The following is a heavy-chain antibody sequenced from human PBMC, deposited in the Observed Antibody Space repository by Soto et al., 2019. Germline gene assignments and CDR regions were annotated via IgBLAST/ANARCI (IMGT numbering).Heavy chain of an antibody. V-gene: IGHV3-23*01. Sequence: GSLRLSCAASGFTFSSYAMSWVRQAPGKGLEWVSAISGSGGSTYYADSVKGRFTISRDNSKNTLYLQMNSLRAEDTAVYYCAKPLAAATRFPPDYWGQGTLVTVSS. CDR3: AKPLAAATRFPPDY. D-gene: IGHD6-25*01. CDR1: GFTFSSYA. CDR2: ISGSGGST. J-gene: IGHJ4*02.